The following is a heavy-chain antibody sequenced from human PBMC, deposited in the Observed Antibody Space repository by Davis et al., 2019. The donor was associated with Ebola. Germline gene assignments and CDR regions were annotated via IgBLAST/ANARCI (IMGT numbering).Heavy chain of an antibody. J-gene: IGHJ4*02. D-gene: IGHD4-17*01. CDR3: ARVSGDYTTFDY. CDR2: INPNSGGT. V-gene: IGHV1-2*04. CDR1: GYTFTSHK. Sequence: AASVKVSCKASGYTFTSHKMHWLRQAPGQGLEWMGWINPNSGGTNYAQKFQGWVTMTRDTSISTAYMELSRLRSDDTAVYYCARVSGDYTTFDYWGQGTLVTVSS.